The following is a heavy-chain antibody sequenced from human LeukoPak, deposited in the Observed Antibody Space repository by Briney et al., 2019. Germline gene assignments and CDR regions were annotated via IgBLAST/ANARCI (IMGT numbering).Heavy chain of an antibody. CDR1: GYTFTGYH. J-gene: IGHJ4*02. CDR3: ARNTNYFGSGNSFDY. D-gene: IGHD3-10*01. V-gene: IGHV1-2*02. CDR2: INANTGDT. Sequence: ASVKVSCKASGYTFTGYHMHWVRQAPAQGLEWMGWINANTGDTNYAQKFQGRVTMTRDTSIDTAYMELSRLKTDDTAVYYCARNTNYFGSGNSFDYWGQGTLVTVSS.